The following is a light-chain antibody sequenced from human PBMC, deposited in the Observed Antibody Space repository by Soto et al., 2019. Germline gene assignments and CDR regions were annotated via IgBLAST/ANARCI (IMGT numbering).Light chain of an antibody. V-gene: IGKV3-11*01. CDR3: QQHNPWPT. J-gene: IGKJ3*01. Sequence: EIVLTQSPATLSLSPGERATLSCRASQSVRSYLAWYQQKPGQAPRLLIYDTSNRATGIPARFSGSGSGTDFTLTISSLEPEDFALYYCQQHNPWPTFGPGTKVDIK. CDR2: DTS. CDR1: QSVRSY.